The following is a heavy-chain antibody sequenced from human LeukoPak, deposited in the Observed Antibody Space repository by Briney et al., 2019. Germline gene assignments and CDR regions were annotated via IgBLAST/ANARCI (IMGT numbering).Heavy chain of an antibody. V-gene: IGHV2-70*04. J-gene: IGHJ4*02. Sequence: SGPALVKLTQTLTLTCSLSGFSLITSGTRVSWIRHPPGKALEWLARIDWDDAKFYSTSLKTRLTISKDTSKNQVVLTMTNMHPEDTATYYCARILNRSGWFFDYWGQGTLVTVSS. CDR2: IDWDDAK. CDR3: ARILNRSGWFFDY. CDR1: GFSLITSGTR. D-gene: IGHD6-19*01.